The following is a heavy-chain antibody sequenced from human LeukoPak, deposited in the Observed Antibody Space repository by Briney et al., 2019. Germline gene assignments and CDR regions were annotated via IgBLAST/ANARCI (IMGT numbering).Heavy chain of an antibody. CDR1: GGSFSGYY. D-gene: IGHD5-18*01. CDR2: INHSGST. V-gene: IGHV4-34*01. CDR3: ARGWIQSKIDY. J-gene: IGHJ4*02. Sequence: SETLSLTCAVYGGSFSGYYWSWIRQPPVKGLEWIGEINHSGSTNYNPSLKSRVTISVDTSKNQFSLKLSSVTAADTAVYYCARGWIQSKIDYWGQGTLVTVSS.